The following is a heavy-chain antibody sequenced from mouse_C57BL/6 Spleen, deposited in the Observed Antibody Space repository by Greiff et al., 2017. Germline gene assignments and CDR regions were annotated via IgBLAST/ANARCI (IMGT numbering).Heavy chain of an antibody. Sequence: QVQLQQPGAELVMPGASVKLSCKASGYTFTSYWMHWVKQRPGQGLEWIGEIDPSDSYTNYNQKFKGKSTLTVDKSSSTAYMQLSSLTSEDSAVXYCARRGYGSSGAMDYWGQGTSVTVSS. J-gene: IGHJ4*01. CDR2: IDPSDSYT. CDR1: GYTFTSYW. D-gene: IGHD1-1*01. V-gene: IGHV1-69*01. CDR3: ARRGYGSSGAMDY.